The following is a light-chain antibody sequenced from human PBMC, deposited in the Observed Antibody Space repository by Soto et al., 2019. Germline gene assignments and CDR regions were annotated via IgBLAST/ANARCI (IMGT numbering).Light chain of an antibody. CDR2: DAS. CDR1: QSVSSSS. CDR3: QQYGGSPRT. Sequence: EIVLTQSPGTLSLSPGERATLSCRASQSVSSSSLAWYQQKRGQAPSLLIHDASSRATGISDRFSGSGSGTDFTLHSSRLEPEDFAVYFCQQYGGSPRTFGQGTKVEVK. J-gene: IGKJ1*01. V-gene: IGKV3-20*01.